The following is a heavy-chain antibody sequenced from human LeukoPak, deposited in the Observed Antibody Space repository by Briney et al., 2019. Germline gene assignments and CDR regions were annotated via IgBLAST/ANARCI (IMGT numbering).Heavy chain of an antibody. J-gene: IGHJ5*02. V-gene: IGHV3-30*02. Sequence: PGGSLRLSCAASGFTFSSYGMHWVRQAPGQGLEWVAFIRYDGSNKYYADSVKGRFTISRDNSKNTLYLQMNSLRAEDTAVYYCARGADTAMATWGQGTLVTVSS. CDR3: ARGADTAMAT. CDR2: IRYDGSNK. CDR1: GFTFSSYG. D-gene: IGHD5-18*01.